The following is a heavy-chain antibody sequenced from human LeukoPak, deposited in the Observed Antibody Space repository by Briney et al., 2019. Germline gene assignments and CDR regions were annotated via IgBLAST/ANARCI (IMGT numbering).Heavy chain of an antibody. D-gene: IGHD1-14*01. J-gene: IGHJ4*02. CDR3: ARSRIRITGLGLSTDYFDY. V-gene: IGHV4-34*01. CDR1: GGSISSYY. CDR2: INHSGST. Sequence: SGTLSLTCTVSGGSISSYYWSWIRQPPGKGLEWIGEINHSGSTNYNPSLKSRVTISVDTSKNQFSLKLSSVTAADTAVYYCARSRIRITGLGLSTDYFDYWGQGTLVTVSS.